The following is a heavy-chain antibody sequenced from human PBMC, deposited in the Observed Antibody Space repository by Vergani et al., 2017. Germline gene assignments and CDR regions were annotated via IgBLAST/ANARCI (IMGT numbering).Heavy chain of an antibody. Sequence: QVQLQESGPGLVKPSETLSLTCTVSGGSISSYYWSWIRQPPGKGLEWIGYIYYSGSTNYNPSLKSRVTISVDTSKNQFSLKLSSVTAADTAVYYCAREVRADSGSYSHGGMDVWGQGTTVTVSS. CDR3: AREVRADSGSYSHGGMDV. V-gene: IGHV4-59*01. CDR1: GGSISSYY. CDR2: IYYSGST. D-gene: IGHD1-26*01. J-gene: IGHJ6*02.